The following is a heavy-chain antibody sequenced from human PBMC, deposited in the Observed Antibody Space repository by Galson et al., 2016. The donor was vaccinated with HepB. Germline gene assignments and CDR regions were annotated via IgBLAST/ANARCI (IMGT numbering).Heavy chain of an antibody. D-gene: IGHD4-17*01. CDR1: GFTFDDYA. CDR2: ISWNSGSI. CDR3: AKKWSYGDYSYFDY. Sequence: SLRLSCAASGFTFDDYAMHWVRQAPGKGLEWVSGISWNSGSISYADSVKGRFTISRDNAKNSLYLQMNRLRAEDTAVYYCAKKWSYGDYSYFDYWGQGTLVTVSS. J-gene: IGHJ4*02. V-gene: IGHV3-9*01.